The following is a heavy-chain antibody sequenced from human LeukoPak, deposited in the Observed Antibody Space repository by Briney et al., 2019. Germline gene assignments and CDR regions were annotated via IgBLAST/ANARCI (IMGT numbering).Heavy chain of an antibody. CDR2: ISTSGST. Sequence: SETLSLTCTVSGGSISSYYWSWIRQPAGKGLESIGHISTSGSTNYNPSLKSRVTMSVDTSKNQFSLKLSSVTAADTAVYYCARAGYSGSDSSVWGQGTLVTVSS. J-gene: IGHJ4*02. V-gene: IGHV4-4*07. D-gene: IGHD5-12*01. CDR3: ARAGYSGSDSSV. CDR1: GGSISSYY.